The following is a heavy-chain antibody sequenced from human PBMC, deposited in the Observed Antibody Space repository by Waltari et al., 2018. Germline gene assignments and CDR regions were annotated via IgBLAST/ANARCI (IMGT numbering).Heavy chain of an antibody. CDR2: INHSGST. CDR1: GGSFSGYY. CDR3: ARGRITIFGVVIGFDY. J-gene: IGHJ4*02. V-gene: IGHV4-34*01. Sequence: QVQLQQWGAGLLKPSETLSLTCAVYGGSFSGYYWSWIRQPPGKGLEWIGEINHSGSTNYNPSLKSRVTISVDTSKNQFSLKLSSVTAADTAVYYCARGRITIFGVVIGFDYWGQGTLVTVSS. D-gene: IGHD3-3*01.